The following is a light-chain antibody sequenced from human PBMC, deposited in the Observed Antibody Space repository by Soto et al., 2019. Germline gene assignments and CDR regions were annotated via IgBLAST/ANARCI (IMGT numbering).Light chain of an antibody. CDR2: GAS. V-gene: IGKV3-20*01. J-gene: IGKJ2*01. Sequence: EIVLTQSPGTLSLSPGERATLSCRASQSVSSSYLAWSQQKPGQAPRLLIYGASSRATGIPDRLSGSGSGTDFTLTISRLEPEDFAVYYCQQYGRSPRTFGQGTKLEIK. CDR1: QSVSSSY. CDR3: QQYGRSPRT.